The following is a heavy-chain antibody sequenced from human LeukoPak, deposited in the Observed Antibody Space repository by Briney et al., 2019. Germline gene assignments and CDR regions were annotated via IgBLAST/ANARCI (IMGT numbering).Heavy chain of an antibody. CDR3: ASGEWYISAFDI. CDR2: IYTSGST. D-gene: IGHD3-10*01. J-gene: IGHJ3*02. Sequence: SETLSLTCTVSGGSISSGSYYWSWIRQPAGKGLEWIGRIYTSGSTNYNPSLKSRVTISVDTSKNQFSLKLSSVTAADTAVYYCASGEWYISAFDIWGQGTMVTVSS. V-gene: IGHV4-61*02. CDR1: GGSISSGSYY.